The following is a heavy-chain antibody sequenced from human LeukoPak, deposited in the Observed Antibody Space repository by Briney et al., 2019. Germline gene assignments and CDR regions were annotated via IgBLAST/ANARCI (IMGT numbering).Heavy chain of an antibody. Sequence: GRSLRLSCAASGFTFSSYAMHWVRQAPGKGLEWVAVISYDGSNKYYADSVKGRFTISRDNSKNTLYLQMNSLRAEDTAVYYCARDRIVVVTATDWGQGTLVTVSS. CDR2: ISYDGSNK. D-gene: IGHD2-21*02. J-gene: IGHJ4*02. V-gene: IGHV3-30-3*01. CDR3: ARDRIVVVTATD. CDR1: GFTFSSYA.